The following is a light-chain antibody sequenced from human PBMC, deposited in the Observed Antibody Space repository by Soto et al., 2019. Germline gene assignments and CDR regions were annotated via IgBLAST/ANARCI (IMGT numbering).Light chain of an antibody. CDR1: QSISNW. CDR2: DAS. CDR3: QQYNSYPLT. J-gene: IGKJ4*01. V-gene: IGKV1-5*01. Sequence: DIQMTQSPSTLSASVGDRVTITCRASQSISNWLAWYQQKPGKAPKLLIYDASSLESGVPSRFSGSESGTEFTLTISSLQPDDFATYYCQQYNSYPLTFGGGTKVDIK.